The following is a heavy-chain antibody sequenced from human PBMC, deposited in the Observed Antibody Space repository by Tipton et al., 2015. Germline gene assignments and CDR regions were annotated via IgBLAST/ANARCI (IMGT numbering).Heavy chain of an antibody. CDR2: IYSSGTT. V-gene: IGHV4-39*07. CDR3: ARVGYCGGSCFSGYYGMDV. Sequence: TLSLTCTVSGGSISSSNYYWGWIRQPPGKGLEWIGSIYSSGTTYYNPSLKSRVSISIDESNNQFSLNLRSVTAADTAVYYCARVGYCGGSCFSGYYGMDVWGRGTTVTVSS. J-gene: IGHJ6*02. D-gene: IGHD2-21*01. CDR1: GGSISSSNYY.